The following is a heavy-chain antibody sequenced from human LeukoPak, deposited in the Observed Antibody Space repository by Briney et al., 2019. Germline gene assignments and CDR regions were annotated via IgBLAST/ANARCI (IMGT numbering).Heavy chain of an antibody. D-gene: IGHD3-3*01. CDR1: GGSISSGSYY. Sequence: SETLSLTCTVSGGSISSGSYYWSWIRQPAGKGLEWIGRIYTSGSTNYNPSLKSRVTMSVDTSKNQFSLKLSSVTAADTAVYYCARTSYDFWSGSTPYYFDYWGQGTLVTVSS. CDR3: ARTSYDFWSGSTPYYFDY. CDR2: IYTSGST. V-gene: IGHV4-61*02. J-gene: IGHJ4*02.